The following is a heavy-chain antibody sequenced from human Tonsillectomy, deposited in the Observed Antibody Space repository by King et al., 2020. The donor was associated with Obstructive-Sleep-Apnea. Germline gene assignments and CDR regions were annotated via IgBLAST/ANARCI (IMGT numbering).Heavy chain of an antibody. D-gene: IGHD5-18*01. CDR2: IYYTGST. Sequence: QLQESGPGLVKPSETLSLTCTVSGGSISSSSYYWGWIRQRPGKGLEWIESIYYTGSTYYNPSLKSRVTISVDTSKNQFSLKLSSVTAADTAVYYFASVRYSYGYLSAFDIWGQGTMVTVSS. V-gene: IGHV4-39*07. J-gene: IGHJ3*02. CDR3: ASVRYSYGYLSAFDI. CDR1: GGSISSSSYY.